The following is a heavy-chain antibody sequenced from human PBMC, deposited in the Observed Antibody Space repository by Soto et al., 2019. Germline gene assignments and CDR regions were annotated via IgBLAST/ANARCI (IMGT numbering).Heavy chain of an antibody. CDR2: IYSSVST. V-gene: IGHV4-30-4*01. CDR1: GGSVSSGDYY. J-gene: IGHJ6*02. CDR3: DRGIVATIGGMDV. Sequence: PSETLSLTCTVSGGSVSSGDYYWTWIRQPPGKGLEYIGYIYSSVSTHYNPSLKSRVTISVDTSRNQFSLKLSSVTAADTAVYSCDRGIVATIGGMDVWGQGTTVTVSS. D-gene: IGHD5-12*01.